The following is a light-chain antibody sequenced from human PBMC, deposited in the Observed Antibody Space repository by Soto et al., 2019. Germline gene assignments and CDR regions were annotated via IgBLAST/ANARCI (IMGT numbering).Light chain of an antibody. V-gene: IGLV1-44*01. CDR1: SSNIGTYG. CDR3: AVWDDGLDAWM. Sequence: QSVLTQPPSASGTPGQRVTISCSGSSSNIGTYGVNWYQQLPGTAPKFLIYSNNLRPSGVPDRFSGSKSGTSASLAISRLQSEDEAHYYCAVWDDGLDAWMFGGGTKVTVL. CDR2: SNN. J-gene: IGLJ3*02.